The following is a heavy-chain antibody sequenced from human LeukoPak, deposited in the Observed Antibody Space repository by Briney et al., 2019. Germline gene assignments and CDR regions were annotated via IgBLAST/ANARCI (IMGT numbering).Heavy chain of an antibody. CDR2: IYYSGNT. V-gene: IGHV4-39*07. CDR3: ARGLPGWGSYYYYYYMDV. CDR1: GDSISTSNSY. D-gene: IGHD7-27*01. J-gene: IGHJ6*03. Sequence: PSETLSLTCTVSGDSISTSNSYWGWIRQPPGKGLEWIGSIYYSGNTYYNASLKSRVTISVDTSKNQFSLKLSSVTAADTAVYYCARGLPGWGSYYYYYYMDVWGKGTTVTVSS.